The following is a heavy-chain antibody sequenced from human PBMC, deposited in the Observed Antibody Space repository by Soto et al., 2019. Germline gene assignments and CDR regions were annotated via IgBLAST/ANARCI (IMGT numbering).Heavy chain of an antibody. D-gene: IGHD2-2*01. J-gene: IGHJ2*01. CDR3: ARRVVPAALGL. V-gene: IGHV4-34*01. Sequence: QVQLQQWGAGLLKPSETLSLTCAVYGGSFSGYYWSWIRQPPGKGLEWIGEIHLAGSTKYNPSLKGRVTMSLGTSKNQFSLKLTSVTAADTAVYYCARRVVPAALGLWGRGTLVTVSS. CDR1: GGSFSGYY. CDR2: IHLAGST.